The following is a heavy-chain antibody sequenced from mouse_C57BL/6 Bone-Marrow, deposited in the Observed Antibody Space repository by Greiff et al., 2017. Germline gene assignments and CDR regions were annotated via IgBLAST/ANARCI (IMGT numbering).Heavy chain of an antibody. CDR1: GYTFTSYW. Sequence: VQLQQPGAELVMPGASVKLSCKASGYTFTSYWMHWVKQRPGQGLEWIGEIDPSDSYTNYNQKFKGKSTLTVDKSSSTAYMQLSSLTSEDSAVYYCARSPWDSFGYWGQGTTLTVSS. V-gene: IGHV1-69*01. CDR3: ARSPWDSFGY. D-gene: IGHD4-1*01. CDR2: IDPSDSYT. J-gene: IGHJ2*01.